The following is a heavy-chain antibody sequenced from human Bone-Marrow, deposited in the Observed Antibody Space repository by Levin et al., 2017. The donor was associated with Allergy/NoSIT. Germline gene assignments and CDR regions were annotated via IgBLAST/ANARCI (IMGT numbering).Heavy chain of an antibody. CDR1: AGSISNFY. CDR3: AGTDYYDNSGSRRYYYALDV. D-gene: IGHD3-22*01. J-gene: IGHJ6*01. Sequence: SETLSLTCAVSAGSISNFYWSWVRLSPGKGLEWIGYVDYTGSTNYNPSLNSRIAISLDTSKNHFSLQLSSVTAADTAVYYCAGTDYYDNSGSRRYYYALDVWGQGTTVTVSS. V-gene: IGHV4-59*01. CDR2: VDYTGST.